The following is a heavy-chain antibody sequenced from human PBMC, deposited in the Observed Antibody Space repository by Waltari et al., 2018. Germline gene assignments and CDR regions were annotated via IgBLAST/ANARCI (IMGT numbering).Heavy chain of an antibody. CDR1: GGSISSGGYY. CDR2: IYYSGRT. J-gene: IGHJ3*02. Sequence: QVQLQESGPGLVKPSQTLSLTCTVSGGSISSGGYYWSWIRQPPGKGLEWSGYIYYSGRTYYNPSLKSRVTISVDTSKNQFSLKLSSVTAADTAVYYCARDLGYGGNRGGAFDIWGQGTMVTVSS. V-gene: IGHV4-31*03. D-gene: IGHD3-10*01. CDR3: ARDLGYGGNRGGAFDI.